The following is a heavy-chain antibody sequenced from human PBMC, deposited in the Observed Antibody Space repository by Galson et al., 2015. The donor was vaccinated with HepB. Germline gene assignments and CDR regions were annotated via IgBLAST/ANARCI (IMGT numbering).Heavy chain of an antibody. CDR3: AHPLKGGVGDYDYVWGSYRHPSYFDQ. CDR1: GFSLSTSGVG. D-gene: IGHD3-16*02. Sequence: PALVKPTQTLTLTCTFSGFSLSTSGVGVGWIRQPPGKALEWLALLNWNDDKRYSSSLKNRLTITKDTPKNQVVLTMTNMDPVDTATYYCAHPLKGGVGDYDYVWGSYRHPSYFDQWGQGTLVTVSS. CDR2: LNWNDDK. J-gene: IGHJ4*02. V-gene: IGHV2-5*01.